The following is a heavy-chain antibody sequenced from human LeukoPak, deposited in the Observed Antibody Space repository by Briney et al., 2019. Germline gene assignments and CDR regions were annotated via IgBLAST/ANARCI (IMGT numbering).Heavy chain of an antibody. Sequence: PSETLSLTCTVSGGSISSSSYYWGWIRQPPGKGLEWIGSIYYSGSTYYNPSLKSRVTISVDTSKNQFSLKLSSVTAADTAVYYCARQKDNDFWSGYYRGFFDYWGQGTLVTVSS. CDR1: GGSISSSSYY. D-gene: IGHD3-3*01. CDR2: IYYSGST. CDR3: ARQKDNDFWSGYYRGFFDY. V-gene: IGHV4-39*01. J-gene: IGHJ4*02.